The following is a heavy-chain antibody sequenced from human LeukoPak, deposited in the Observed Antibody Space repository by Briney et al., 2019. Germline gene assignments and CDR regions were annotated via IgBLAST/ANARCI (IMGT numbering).Heavy chain of an antibody. CDR2: IKSDGSST. Sequence: PGGSLRLSCAASGFTFSRYWMHWARQAPGKGLVWVSCIKSDGSSTSIADSAKGRFTISRDNAKRSLYLQMNSLRAEDTAIYYCATHSGFRHDFWGQGTLVTVSS. V-gene: IGHV3-74*01. CDR3: ATHSGFRHDF. CDR1: GFTFSRYW. D-gene: IGHD5-18*01. J-gene: IGHJ4*02.